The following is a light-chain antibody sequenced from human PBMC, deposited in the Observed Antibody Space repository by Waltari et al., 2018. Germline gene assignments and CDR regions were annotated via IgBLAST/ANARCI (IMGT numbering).Light chain of an antibody. CDR3: QQFASSVMYT. Sequence: EVEVTQSPGTLSAAPGERASLSCRASHSVSRRRIAWYVHTAGQPPRFLIYAASVRATGIPDRFSGSGSGTDFSLTISRVEPEDSAVYYCQQFASSVMYTFGQGTKVEI. J-gene: IGKJ2*01. CDR1: HSVSRRR. V-gene: IGKV3-20*01. CDR2: AAS.